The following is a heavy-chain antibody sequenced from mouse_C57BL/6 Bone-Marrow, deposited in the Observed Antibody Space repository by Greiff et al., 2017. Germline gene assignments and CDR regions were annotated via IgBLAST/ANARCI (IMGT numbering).Heavy chain of an antibody. V-gene: IGHV2-9-1*01. Sequence: QVQLKESGPGLVAPSQSLSITCTVSGFSLTSYAISWVRQPPGKGLEWLGVIWNGGGTNYNSALKSRLSISKDNSKSQVFLKMNSLQTDDTARDYCARRNWYFDVWGTGTTVTVSS. J-gene: IGHJ1*03. CDR3: ARRNWYFDV. CDR2: IWNGGGT. CDR1: GFSLTSYA.